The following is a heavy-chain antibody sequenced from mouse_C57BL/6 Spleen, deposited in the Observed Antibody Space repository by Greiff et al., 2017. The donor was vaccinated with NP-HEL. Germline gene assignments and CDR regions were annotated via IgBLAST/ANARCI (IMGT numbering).Heavy chain of an antibody. D-gene: IGHD1-1*01. J-gene: IGHJ3*01. CDR3: TRPDYYGSSYPDGFAY. CDR2: IDPETGGT. CDR1: GYTFTDYE. V-gene: IGHV1-15*01. Sequence: VQLQQSGAELVRPGASVTLSCKASGYTFTDYEMHWVKQTPVHGLEWIGAIDPETGGTAYNQKFKGKAILTADKSSSTAYMELRSLTSEDSAVYYCTRPDYYGSSYPDGFAYWGQGTLVTVSA.